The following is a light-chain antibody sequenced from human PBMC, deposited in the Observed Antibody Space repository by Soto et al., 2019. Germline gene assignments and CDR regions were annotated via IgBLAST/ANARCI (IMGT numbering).Light chain of an antibody. CDR1: QSISSW. Sequence: DIQMTQSPSTLSASVGDRVTITCRASQSISSWLAWYQQKPGKAPKLLIYDASSLESGVPSRFSGSGSGTEFTLPISSLQPDDFATYYCQQGTFGQGTKVEIK. CDR3: QQGT. V-gene: IGKV1-5*01. J-gene: IGKJ1*01. CDR2: DAS.